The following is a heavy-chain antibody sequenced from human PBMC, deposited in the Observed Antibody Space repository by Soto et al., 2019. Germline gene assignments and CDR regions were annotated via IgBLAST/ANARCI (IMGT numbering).Heavy chain of an antibody. V-gene: IGHV3-64*01. CDR2: ISSNGVGT. J-gene: IGHJ6*03. CDR3: ARRARPDFYYMDV. D-gene: IGHD6-6*01. CDR1: GFTLSGYA. Sequence: EVQLAESGGGLAQPGGSLRLSCAASGFTLSGYAMDWVRQXXXXXXEYVSGISSNGVGTYYANSVQGRFTISRDNSKNTVYLQMGSLXPEXMAVYYCARRARPDFYYMDVWGKGTTVTVS.